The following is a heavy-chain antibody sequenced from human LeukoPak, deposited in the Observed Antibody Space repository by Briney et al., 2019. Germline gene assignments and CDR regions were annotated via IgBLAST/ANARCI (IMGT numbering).Heavy chain of an antibody. CDR2: MNPNRGST. Sequence: GASVKVSCKASGYTFSNSDINWVRQATGQGLEWMGWMNPNRGSTGYAQKFQGRVTMTRNTSISTAYMELSSLRSEDTAVYYCATDYFDSGRGYYYMDVWGKGTTVTVS. V-gene: IGHV1-8*01. J-gene: IGHJ6*03. D-gene: IGHD3-10*01. CDR3: ATDYFDSGRGYYYMDV. CDR1: GYTFSNSD.